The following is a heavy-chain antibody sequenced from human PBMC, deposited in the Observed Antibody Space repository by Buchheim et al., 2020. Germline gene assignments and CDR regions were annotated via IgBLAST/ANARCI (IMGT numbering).Heavy chain of an antibody. CDR2: ISYDGSNK. J-gene: IGHJ6*02. CDR3: AKDLVLRYFDRPWYYYGMDV. D-gene: IGHD3-9*01. CDR1: GFTFSSYG. V-gene: IGHV3-30*18. Sequence: QVQLVESGGGVVQPGRSLRLSCAASGFTFSSYGMHWVRQAPGKGLEWVAVISYDGSNKYYADSVKGRFTISRDNSQNTLYLQMNSLRAEDTAVYYCAKDLVLRYFDRPWYYYGMDVWGQGTT.